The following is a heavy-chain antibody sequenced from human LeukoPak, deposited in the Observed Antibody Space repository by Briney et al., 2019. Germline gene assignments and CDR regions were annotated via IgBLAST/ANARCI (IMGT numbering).Heavy chain of an antibody. Sequence: SETLSLTCAVSGGSISSGGSSWSWIRQPPGKGLEWIGYIYHSGSTYYNPSLKSRVTISVDRSKNQFSLKLSSVTAADTAVYYCATTSSSWARGRYFDLWGRGTLVTVSS. J-gene: IGHJ2*01. CDR3: ATTSSSWARGRYFDL. V-gene: IGHV4-30-2*01. CDR2: IYHSGST. CDR1: GGSISSGGSS. D-gene: IGHD6-13*01.